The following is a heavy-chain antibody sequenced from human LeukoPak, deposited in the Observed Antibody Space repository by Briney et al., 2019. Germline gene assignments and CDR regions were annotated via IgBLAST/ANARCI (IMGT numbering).Heavy chain of an antibody. CDR1: GYTFTSYY. J-gene: IGHJ4*02. D-gene: IGHD6-13*01. V-gene: IGHV1-46*01. Sequence: ASVKVSCKASGYTFTSYYMHWVRQAPGQGLEWMGTINPSGGGTSYPQKFQGRVTMTRDTSTSTVYMELSSLRSEDTAVYYCARGGSWYVFGYWGQGTLVTVSS. CDR2: INPSGGGT. CDR3: ARGGSWYVFGY.